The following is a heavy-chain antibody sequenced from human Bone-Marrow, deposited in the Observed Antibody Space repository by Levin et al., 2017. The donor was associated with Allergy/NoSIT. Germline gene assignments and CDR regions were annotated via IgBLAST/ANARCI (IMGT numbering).Heavy chain of an antibody. D-gene: IGHD1-26*01. CDR2: IWHDGSNK. CDR3: ARDEPAAVRADRNYFDC. CDR1: GFTFNNYG. J-gene: IGHJ4*02. V-gene: IGHV3-33*01. Sequence: PGGSLRLSCVVSGFTFNNYGMHWVRQAPGKGLEWVAFIWHDGSNKEYADSVKGRFTISRDNSKNTLYLYMNSLRADDTAVYYCARDEPAAVRADRNYFDCWGQGTLVSVSS.